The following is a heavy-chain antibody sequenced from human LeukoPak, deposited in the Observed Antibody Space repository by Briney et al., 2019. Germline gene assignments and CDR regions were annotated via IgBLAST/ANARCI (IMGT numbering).Heavy chain of an antibody. J-gene: IGHJ4*02. CDR3: ARGGSVSSWYLTFDY. D-gene: IGHD6-13*01. V-gene: IGHV3-23*01. CDR1: GFTFSSYA. Sequence: GGSLRLSCAASGFTFSSYAMSWVRQAPGKGLEWVSAISGSGGSTYYADSVKGRFTISRDNSKNTLYLQMNSLRAEDTAVYYCARGGSVSSWYLTFDYWGQGTLVTVSS. CDR2: ISGSGGST.